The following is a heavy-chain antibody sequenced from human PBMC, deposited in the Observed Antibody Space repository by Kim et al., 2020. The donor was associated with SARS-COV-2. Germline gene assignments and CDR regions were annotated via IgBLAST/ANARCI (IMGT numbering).Heavy chain of an antibody. Sequence: ASVKVSCKASGYTFTSYGISWVRQAPGQGLEWMGWISAYNGNTNYAQKLQGRVTMTTDTSTSTAYMELRSLRSDDTAVYYCARRRDITMVRGVSNWFDPWGQGTLVTVSS. CDR2: ISAYNGNT. CDR1: GYTFTSYG. J-gene: IGHJ5*02. D-gene: IGHD3-10*01. V-gene: IGHV1-18*01. CDR3: ARRRDITMVRGVSNWFDP.